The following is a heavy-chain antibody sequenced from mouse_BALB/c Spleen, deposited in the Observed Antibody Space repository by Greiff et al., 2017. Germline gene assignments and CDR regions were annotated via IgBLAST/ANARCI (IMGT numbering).Heavy chain of an antibody. D-gene: IGHD2-2*01. CDR2: IDPENGNT. CDR3: AREPSWLRRGAWFAY. V-gene: IGHV14-1*02. CDR1: GFTIKDYY. Sequence: EVQLQQSGAELVRPGALVKLSCKASGFTIKDYYMYWVKQRPEQGLEWIGWIDPENGNTKYDPKFQGKASITADTSSNTAYLQLSSLTSEDTAVYYCAREPSWLRRGAWFAYWGQGTLVTVSA. J-gene: IGHJ3*01.